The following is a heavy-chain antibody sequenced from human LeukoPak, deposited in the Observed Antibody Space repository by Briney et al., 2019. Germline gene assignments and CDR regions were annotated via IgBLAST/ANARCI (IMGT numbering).Heavy chain of an antibody. CDR2: LSTTWGT. CDR3: ARRQRGYDGLWPFDI. J-gene: IGHJ3*02. Sequence: SETLSLTCTVSGDSIFSYSWSWIRLPAGKGLEWIGRLSTTWGTHYNPSLKSRVTISVDTSKNQFSLKLTSMTAADTAVYYCARRQRGYDGLWPFDIWGQGTMVTVSS. D-gene: IGHD5-12*01. CDR1: GDSIFSYS. V-gene: IGHV4-4*07.